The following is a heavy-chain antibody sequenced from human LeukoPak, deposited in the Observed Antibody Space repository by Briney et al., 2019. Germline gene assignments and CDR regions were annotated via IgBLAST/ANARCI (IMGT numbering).Heavy chain of an antibody. CDR3: AKDRHHQHSSPFDY. D-gene: IGHD1-14*01. Sequence: GGSLRLSCAASGFTFSSYAMHWVRQAPGKGLEWVAVISYDGSNKYYADSVKGRFTISRDNSKNTLYLQMNSLRAEDTAVYYCAKDRHHQHSSPFDYWGQGTLVTVSS. J-gene: IGHJ4*02. CDR1: GFTFSSYA. CDR2: ISYDGSNK. V-gene: IGHV3-30*04.